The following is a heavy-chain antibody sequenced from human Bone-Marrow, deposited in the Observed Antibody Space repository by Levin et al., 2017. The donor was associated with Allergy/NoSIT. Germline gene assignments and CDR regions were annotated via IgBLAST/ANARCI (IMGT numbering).Heavy chain of an antibody. CDR2: ISYDGIDK. CDR3: ARAPGQFDY. Sequence: AGESLKISCAASGFNFNTYAMHWVRQAPGKGLEWVAVISYDGIDKYYGDFVKGRFTVSRDNSQNTLYLQMNSLAPEDTAIYYCARAPGQFDYWGQGTLLTVSS. CDR1: GFNFNTYA. V-gene: IGHV3-30*04. J-gene: IGHJ4*02.